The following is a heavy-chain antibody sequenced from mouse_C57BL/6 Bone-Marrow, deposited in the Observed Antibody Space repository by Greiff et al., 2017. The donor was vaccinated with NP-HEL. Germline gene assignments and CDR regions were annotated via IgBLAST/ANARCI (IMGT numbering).Heavy chain of an antibody. CDR1: GYTFTSYG. CDR2: IYPRSGNT. J-gene: IGHJ3*01. D-gene: IGHD2-13*01. V-gene: IGHV1-81*01. Sequence: VQLQQSGAELARPGASVKLSCTASGYTFTSYGISWVKQRTGQGLEWIGEIYPRSGNTYYNEKFKGKATLTADKSSSTAYMDLRSLTSEDSAVSFCAREGIYYCDYVWFAYWGQGTLVTVSA. CDR3: AREGIYYCDYVWFAY.